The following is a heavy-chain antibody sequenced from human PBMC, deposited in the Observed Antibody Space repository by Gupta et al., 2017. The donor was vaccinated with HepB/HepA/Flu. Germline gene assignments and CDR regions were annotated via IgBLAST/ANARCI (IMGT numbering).Heavy chain of an antibody. CDR2: INPDTGDK. Sequence: QVQLVQSGAEVKKPGASVKVSCTASGYTFIDYYIHWVRQAPGQGLEWMGWINPDTGDKHYSQKFQGRVTMPRDTSIKTAYMEWSRLTSDDTAVYDWARANQDNSAPGGDWGQGSLSTVSS. J-gene: IGHJ4*02. CDR3: ARANQDNSAPGGD. D-gene: IGHD6-25*01. CDR1: GYTFIDYY. V-gene: IGHV1-2*02.